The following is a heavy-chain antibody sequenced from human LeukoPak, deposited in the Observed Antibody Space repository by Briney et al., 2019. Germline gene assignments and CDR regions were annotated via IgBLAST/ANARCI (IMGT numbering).Heavy chain of an antibody. CDR3: ARVPGRFSGWYYFDY. CDR2: IYSGGST. CDR1: GFTFSSYA. Sequence: SGGSLRLSCAASGFTFSSYAMSWVRQAPGKGLEWVSVIYSGGSTYYADSVKGRFTISRDNSKNTLYLQMNSLRAEDTAVYYCARVPGRFSGWYYFDYWGQGTLVTASS. D-gene: IGHD6-19*01. V-gene: IGHV3-53*01. J-gene: IGHJ4*02.